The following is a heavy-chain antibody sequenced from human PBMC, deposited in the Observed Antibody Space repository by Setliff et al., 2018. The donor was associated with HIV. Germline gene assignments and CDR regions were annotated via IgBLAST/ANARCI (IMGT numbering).Heavy chain of an antibody. CDR2: THYSGSS. D-gene: IGHD2-21*02. V-gene: IGHV4-59*11. CDR1: GGFISNHY. J-gene: IGHJ2*01. Sequence: SETLSLTCTISGGFISNHYWNWIRQPPGKGPEWIGSTHYSGSSYYSPSLKSRVTISLDTSKNQFSLKLSSMTAADTAVYYCARDVGLCGVDCWPYFYFDLWGRGNLVTVSS. CDR3: ARDVGLCGVDCWPYFYFDL.